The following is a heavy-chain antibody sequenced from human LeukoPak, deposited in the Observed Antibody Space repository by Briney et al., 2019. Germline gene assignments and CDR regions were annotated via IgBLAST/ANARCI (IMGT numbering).Heavy chain of an antibody. CDR3: AKDRERSGSYPQSFDY. CDR2: IYHSGST. D-gene: IGHD3-10*01. V-gene: IGHV4-30-2*01. CDR1: GGSISSGGYY. J-gene: IGHJ4*02. Sequence: SQTLSLTCTVSGGSISSGGYYWSWIRQPPGKGLEWIGYIYHSGSTYYNPSLKSRVTISVDRSKNQFSLKLSSVTAADTAVYYCAKDRERSGSYPQSFDYWGQGTLVTVSS.